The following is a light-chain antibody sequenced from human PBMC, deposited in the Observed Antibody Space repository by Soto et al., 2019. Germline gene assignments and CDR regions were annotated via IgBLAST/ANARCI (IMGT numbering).Light chain of an antibody. Sequence: IAMSQCPATLSVCPGETASLSSRASQSVISDVAWFQQKPGQSPGLLLYDASTRATGIPARFSGSGFGSEFTLTISSLQSEDCAVYYCRQYSEWPRTFGQGTRVEVK. CDR1: QSVISD. V-gene: IGKV3-15*01. CDR3: RQYSEWPRT. J-gene: IGKJ1*01. CDR2: DAS.